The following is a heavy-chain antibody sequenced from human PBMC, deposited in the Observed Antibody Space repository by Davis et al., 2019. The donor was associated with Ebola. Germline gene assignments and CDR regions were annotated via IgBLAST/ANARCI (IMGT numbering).Heavy chain of an antibody. J-gene: IGHJ4*02. V-gene: IGHV3-23*01. CDR2: VSGSDVR. CDR3: AKCADYDFWSSYYKYGNYFDS. CDR1: GFTFSTYA. Sequence: PGGSLRLSCEASGFTFSTYAMSWVRQAPGKGLEWVSSVSGSDVRYHADSVKGRFSISRDNSKNTLYLQMNSLRAEDTAVYYCAKCADYDFWSSYYKYGNYFDSWGQGTLVTVSS. D-gene: IGHD3-3*01.